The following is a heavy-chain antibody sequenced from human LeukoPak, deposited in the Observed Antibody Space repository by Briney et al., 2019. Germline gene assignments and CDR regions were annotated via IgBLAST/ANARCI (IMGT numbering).Heavy chain of an antibody. Sequence: SETLSLTXAVSGYSISSGYYWGWIRQPPGKGLECIGSIYHSGSTYYNPSLKSRVTISVDTSKNQFSLKLSSVTAADTAVYYCARLGSTTLKVSDYWGQGTLVTVSS. V-gene: IGHV4-38-2*01. CDR1: GYSISSGYY. CDR2: IYHSGST. J-gene: IGHJ4*02. CDR3: ARLGSTTLKVSDY. D-gene: IGHD2-15*01.